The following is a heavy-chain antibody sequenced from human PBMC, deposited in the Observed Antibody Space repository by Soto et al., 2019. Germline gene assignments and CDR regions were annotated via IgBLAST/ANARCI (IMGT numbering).Heavy chain of an antibody. CDR2: IVVGSGNT. CDR1: GFTFTSSA. D-gene: IGHD2-15*01. Sequence: QMQLVQSGPEVKKPGTSVKVSCKASGFTFTSSAMQWVRQARGQRLEWIGWIVVGSGNTNYAQKFQERVTITRDMSTSTAYMELSSLRSEDTAVYYCAADERCSGGSCYPGGAFDIWGQGTMVTVSS. J-gene: IGHJ3*02. V-gene: IGHV1-58*02. CDR3: AADERCSGGSCYPGGAFDI.